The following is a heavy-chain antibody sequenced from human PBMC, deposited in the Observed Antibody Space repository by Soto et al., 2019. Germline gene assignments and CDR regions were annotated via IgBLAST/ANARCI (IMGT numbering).Heavy chain of an antibody. CDR3: ARDPTESHFDY. CDR1: GFTVSSNY. CDR2: IYSGGST. D-gene: IGHD4-17*01. V-gene: IGHV3-66*01. Sequence: GGSLRLSCAASGFTVSSNYMSWVRQAPGKGLEWVSVIYSGGSTYYADSVKGRFTISRDNSKNTLYLQMNSLRAEDTAVYYCARDPTESHFDYWGQGTLVTVSS. J-gene: IGHJ4*02.